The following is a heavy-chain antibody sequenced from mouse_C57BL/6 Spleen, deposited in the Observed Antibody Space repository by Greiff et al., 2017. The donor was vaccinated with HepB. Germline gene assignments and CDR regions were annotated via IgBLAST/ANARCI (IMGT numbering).Heavy chain of an antibody. V-gene: IGHV1-26*01. CDR2: INPNNGGT. J-gene: IGHJ3*01. D-gene: IGHD2-4*01. CDR1: GYTFTDYY. CDR3: ARNDYDEGDWFAY. Sequence: VQLQQSGPELVKPGASVKISCKASGYTFTDYYMNWVKQSHGKSLEWIGDINPNNGGTSYNQKFKGKATLTVDKSSSTAYMELRSLTSEDSAVYYCARNDYDEGDWFAYWGQGTLVTVSA.